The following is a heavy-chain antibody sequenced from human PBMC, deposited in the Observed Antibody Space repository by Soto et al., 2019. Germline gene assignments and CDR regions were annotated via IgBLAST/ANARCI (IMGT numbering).Heavy chain of an antibody. CDR2: ISHDGHA. J-gene: IGHJ5*02. V-gene: IGHV4-39*01. Sequence: SETLSLTCSVLDDSISDSRYHWGWIRQSPEKGLEWIGSISHDGHAYYNPPLKSRVTLFADTSRNQFSLKMKSVTVADTALYFCARKVYGDYLGGNWFDPWGQGAPVTVSS. D-gene: IGHD4-17*01. CDR3: ARKVYGDYLGGNWFDP. CDR1: DDSISDSRYH.